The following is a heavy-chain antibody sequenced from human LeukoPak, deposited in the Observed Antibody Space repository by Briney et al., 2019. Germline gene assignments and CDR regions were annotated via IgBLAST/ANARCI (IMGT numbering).Heavy chain of an antibody. J-gene: IGHJ3*02. CDR2: IYYSGST. CDR1: GGSISSGDYY. Sequence: SQTLSLTCTVSGGSISSGDYYWSWIRQSPGKGLEWIGYIYYSGSTYYNPSLKSRVIISLDMSKNQFSLKLSSVTAADTAVYYCARVGYDILTGMGHAFDIWGQGTMVTVSS. D-gene: IGHD3-9*01. V-gene: IGHV4-30-4*01. CDR3: ARVGYDILTGMGHAFDI.